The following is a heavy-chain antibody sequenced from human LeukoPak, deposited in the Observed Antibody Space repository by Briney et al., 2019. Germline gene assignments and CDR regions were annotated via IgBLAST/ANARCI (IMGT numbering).Heavy chain of an antibody. D-gene: IGHD3-22*01. CDR3: ARDGYYYDSSGYHFDY. CDR2: IWFDGSNT. Sequence: GRSLRLSCAASGFTFSSYGMHWVRQAPGKGLEWVAVIWFDGSNTYYGDSVKGRFTISRDNSKNTLYLQMNSLRAEDTAVYYCARDGYYYDSSGYHFDYWGQGTLVTVSS. J-gene: IGHJ4*02. CDR1: GFTFSSYG. V-gene: IGHV3-33*01.